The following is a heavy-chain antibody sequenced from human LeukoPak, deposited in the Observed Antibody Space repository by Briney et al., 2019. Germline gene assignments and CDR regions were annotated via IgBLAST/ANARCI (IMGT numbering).Heavy chain of an antibody. Sequence: PSETLSLTCAVYGKSFSGYYWSWIRQPPGKGLEWIGEINHSGSTNYNPSLKSRVTISVDTSKNQFSLKLSSVTAADTAVYYCAVVVVAASWFDPWGQGTLVTVSS. V-gene: IGHV4-34*01. CDR3: AVVVVAASWFDP. D-gene: IGHD2-15*01. J-gene: IGHJ5*02. CDR2: INHSGST. CDR1: GKSFSGYY.